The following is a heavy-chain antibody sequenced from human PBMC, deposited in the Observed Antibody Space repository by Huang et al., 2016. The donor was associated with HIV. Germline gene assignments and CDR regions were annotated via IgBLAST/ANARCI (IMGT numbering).Heavy chain of an antibody. D-gene: IGHD6-19*01. CDR2: INDDGSEK. V-gene: IGHV3-7*01. CDR3: VRNSGWYRLDY. Sequence: EVQLVESGGALVQPGGSLRRSCAASGFTFSIDWITWVRQAPGKGLGWVGNINDDGSEKYYSDSVRGRFTISRDNAENSLDLQMKSLRADDTAVYYCVRNSGWYRLDYWGQGTLVTVSS. CDR1: GFTFSIDW. J-gene: IGHJ4*02.